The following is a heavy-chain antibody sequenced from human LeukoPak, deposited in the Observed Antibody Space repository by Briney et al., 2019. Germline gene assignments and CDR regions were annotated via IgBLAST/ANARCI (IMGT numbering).Heavy chain of an antibody. CDR3: ARQYCGGDCSIRYFQH. CDR1: GYSFTSYW. V-gene: IGHV5-51*01. J-gene: IGHJ1*01. CDR2: IYPGDSDT. D-gene: IGHD2-21*02. Sequence: GESLRISCKGSGYSFTSYWIGWVRQMPGKGLEWMGIIYPGDSDTRYSPSFQGQVTISADKSISTAYLQWSSLKASDTAMYYCARQYCGGDCSIRYFQHWGQGTLVTVSS.